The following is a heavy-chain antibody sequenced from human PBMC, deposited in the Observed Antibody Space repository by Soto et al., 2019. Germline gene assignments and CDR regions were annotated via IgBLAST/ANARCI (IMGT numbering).Heavy chain of an antibody. Sequence: SETLYLTCTVSGGSITTGGYYWSWIRQHPGKGLESIGYIYDSGTTDYNPSLKSRLTISLDTSKNQFSLKMRSVTAADTAVYYCARSVHSGDYIDYWGQGTLVTVSS. CDR3: ARSVHSGDYIDY. D-gene: IGHD4-17*01. J-gene: IGHJ4*02. CDR1: GGSITTGGYY. V-gene: IGHV4-31*03. CDR2: IYDSGTT.